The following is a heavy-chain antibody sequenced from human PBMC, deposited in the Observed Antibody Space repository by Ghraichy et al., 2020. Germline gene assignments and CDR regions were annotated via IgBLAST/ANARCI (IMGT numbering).Heavy chain of an antibody. CDR3: AREGGNYCSGGSCSRDFDY. Sequence: GESLNISCAASGFTFSSYAMYWVRQAPGKGLEWLSYITSSGTTIYYADSVKGRFTISRDNAKNSLYLQMSSLRDEDTAVYYCAREGGNYCSGGSCSRDFDYWGQGTLVTVSS. CDR2: ITSSGTTI. CDR1: GFTFSSYA. D-gene: IGHD2-15*01. J-gene: IGHJ4*02. V-gene: IGHV3-48*02.